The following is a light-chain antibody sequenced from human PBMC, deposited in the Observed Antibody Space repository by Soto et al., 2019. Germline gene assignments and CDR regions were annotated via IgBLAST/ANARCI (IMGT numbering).Light chain of an antibody. CDR1: QSVKTF. Sequence: EIVLTQSQATLSLSPCERATLSCSASQSVKTFLVWYQQRPGQAPRLLIHDASHRATGIPDRFSGSGSGTDFTLTISRLEPEDFAVYYCQQYGSSGTFGQGTKVDIK. J-gene: IGKJ1*01. CDR3: QQYGSSGT. CDR2: DAS. V-gene: IGKV3-20*01.